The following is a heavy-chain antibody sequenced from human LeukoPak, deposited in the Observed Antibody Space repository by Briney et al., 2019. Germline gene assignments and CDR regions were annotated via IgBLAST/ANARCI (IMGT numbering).Heavy chain of an antibody. V-gene: IGHV3-74*03. CDR2: INSDGSGT. D-gene: IGHD2-8*01. CDR1: GFTLSSYW. J-gene: IGHJ4*02. Sequence: GGSLRLSCAASGFTLSSYWMHWVRQIPGKGLVWVSGINSDGSGTTYADFVKGRFTISRDNAKNTVYLQMNSLRDEDTAVYYCATSRTFDYWGQGSLVTVSS. CDR3: ATSRTFDY.